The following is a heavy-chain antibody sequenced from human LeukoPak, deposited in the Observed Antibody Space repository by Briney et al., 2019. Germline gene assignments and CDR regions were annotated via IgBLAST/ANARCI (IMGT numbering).Heavy chain of an antibody. CDR1: GGSISNYY. CDR2: SGST. CDR3: ARDLVAFDY. J-gene: IGHJ4*02. V-gene: IGHV4-59*12. Sequence: PSETLSLTCTVSGGSISNYYWSWIRQPPGKGLEWIGYSGSTNYNPSLKSRVTISVDTSKNQFSLKLTSVTAADTAVYYCARDLVAFDYWGQGALVIVSS. D-gene: IGHD2-15*01.